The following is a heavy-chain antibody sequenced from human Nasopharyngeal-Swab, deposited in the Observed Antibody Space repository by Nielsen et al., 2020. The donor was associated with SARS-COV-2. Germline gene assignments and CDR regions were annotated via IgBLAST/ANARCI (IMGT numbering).Heavy chain of an antibody. Sequence: VRQAPRKGLEWVSVIYSGGSTYYADPVKGRFTITRNNSKNTLYLQMNSLRAEDTAVYYCARLGSGSCYANWFDPWGQGTLVTVSS. J-gene: IGHJ5*02. CDR3: ARLGSGSCYANWFDP. D-gene: IGHD6-13*01. CDR2: IYSGGST. V-gene: IGHV3-53*01.